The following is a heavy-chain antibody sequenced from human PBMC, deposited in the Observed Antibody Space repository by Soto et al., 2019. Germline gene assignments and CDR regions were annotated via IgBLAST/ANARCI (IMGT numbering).Heavy chain of an antibody. D-gene: IGHD1-7*01. Sequence: GGSLRLCCEASGFTFSGDWMSWVRQAPGKGRGWVANIKQDGSEKYYVDSVKGRFTISRDNAKNSLYLQMNSLRAEDTAVYDCARDRLSSSGTLGYWGQGTLVSVSS. V-gene: IGHV3-7*01. CDR2: IKQDGSEK. J-gene: IGHJ4*02. CDR3: ARDRLSSSGTLGY. CDR1: GFTFSGDW.